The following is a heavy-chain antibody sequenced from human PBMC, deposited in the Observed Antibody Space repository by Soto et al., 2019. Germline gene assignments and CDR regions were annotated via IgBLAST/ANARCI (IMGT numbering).Heavy chain of an antibody. CDR1: GGTFSTHA. J-gene: IGHJ6*02. CDR2: IIPISGTT. CDR3: ARGYCSGGNCYSRMDV. V-gene: IGHV1-69*13. D-gene: IGHD2-15*01. Sequence: GASVKVSCRASGGTFSTHAIIWVRQAPAHGLEWMGGIIPISGTTYYTQNLQGRVTITADEPTSTAFMELSSLKSDDTAVFYCARGYCSGGNCYSRMDVLGQRTMVAVSS.